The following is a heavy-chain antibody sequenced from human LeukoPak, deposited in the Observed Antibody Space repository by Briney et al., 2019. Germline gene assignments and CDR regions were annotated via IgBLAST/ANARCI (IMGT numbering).Heavy chain of an antibody. V-gene: IGHV3-23*01. D-gene: IGHD6-19*01. J-gene: IGHJ4*02. CDR3: AKAWGSNGWFDY. CDR2: ISGSGGST. Sequence: GGSLRLSCAASGFTFSSYAMSWVRQAPGKGLEWVSSISGSGGSTYYADSVKGRFTISRDNSKSTLYLQMNSLRAEDTAVYYCAKAWGSNGWFDYWGQGTLVTASS. CDR1: GFTFSSYA.